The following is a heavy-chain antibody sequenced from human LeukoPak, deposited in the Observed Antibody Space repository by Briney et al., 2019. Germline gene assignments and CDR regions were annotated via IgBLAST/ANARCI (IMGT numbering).Heavy chain of an antibody. CDR1: GFNYRSYD. CDR2: ILNDGSNK. D-gene: IGHD2-2*01. J-gene: IGHJ5*02. V-gene: IGHV3-30*03. CDR3: ALRYCTTASCYGGGFDP. Sequence: PGGSLRFSCAASGFNYRSYDMHWVRQAPGKGLEWVAVILNDGSNKYYKDSVKGRFTVSRDISKNPLYLQMNSLRAEDMAVYYCALRYCTTASCYGGGFDPWGQGTLVTVSS.